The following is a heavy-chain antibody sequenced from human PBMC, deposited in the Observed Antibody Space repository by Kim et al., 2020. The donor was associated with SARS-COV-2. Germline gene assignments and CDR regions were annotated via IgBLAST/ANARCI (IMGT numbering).Heavy chain of an antibody. V-gene: IGHV4-34*01. CDR2: INHSGST. CDR3: ERVWYCSGGSCQPLGMDV. Sequence: SETLSLICAVYGGSFSGYYWSWIRQPPGKGLEWIGEINHSGSTNYNPSLKSRVTISVDTSKNQFSLKLSSVTAADTAVYYCERVWYCSGGSCQPLGMDVWGQGTTVTVSS. D-gene: IGHD2-15*01. CDR1: GGSFSGYY. J-gene: IGHJ6*02.